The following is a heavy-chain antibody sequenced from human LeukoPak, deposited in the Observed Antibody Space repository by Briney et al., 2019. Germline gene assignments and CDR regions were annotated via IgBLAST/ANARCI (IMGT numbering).Heavy chain of an antibody. V-gene: IGHV6-1*01. D-gene: IGHD4-17*01. CDR2: TYYRSTGLY. Sequence: SQTLSLTCAISGDSVSSNTAAWNWIRHSPSRGLEWLGRTYYRSTGLYDYALSLKSRININPDTSKNQFSLHLNSVTPEDTAAYYCARGRDYGDDVGYYYYGMDVWGQGTTVTVSS. J-gene: IGHJ6*02. CDR1: GDSVSSNTAA. CDR3: ARGRDYGDDVGYYYYGMDV.